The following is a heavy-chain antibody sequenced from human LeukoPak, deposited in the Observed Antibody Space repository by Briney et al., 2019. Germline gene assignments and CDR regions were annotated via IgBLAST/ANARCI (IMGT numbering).Heavy chain of an antibody. V-gene: IGHV1-69*05. D-gene: IGHD1-26*01. CDR2: IIPIFGTA. CDR1: GGTFSSYA. CDR3: ARSRNLVGAPSYFDY. J-gene: IGHJ4*02. Sequence: GSSVKVSCKASGGTFSSYAISWVRQAPGQGLEWMGRIIPIFGTANYAQKFQGRVTITTDESTSTAYMELSSLRSDDTAVYYCARSRNLVGAPSYFDYWGQGTLVTVSS.